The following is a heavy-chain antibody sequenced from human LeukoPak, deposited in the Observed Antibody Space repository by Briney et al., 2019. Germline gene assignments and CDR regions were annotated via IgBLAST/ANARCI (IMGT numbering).Heavy chain of an antibody. J-gene: IGHJ4*02. V-gene: IGHV4-34*01. D-gene: IGHD2-15*01. CDR3: ARGPLVVVAATVPPFEY. CDR1: GGSFSGYY. Sequence: SETLSLTCAVYGGSFSGYYWSWIRQPPGKGLEWIGEINHSGSTNYNPSLKSRVTISVDTSKNQFSLKLSSVTAADTAVYYCARGPLVVVAATVPPFEYWGQGTLVTVSS. CDR2: INHSGST.